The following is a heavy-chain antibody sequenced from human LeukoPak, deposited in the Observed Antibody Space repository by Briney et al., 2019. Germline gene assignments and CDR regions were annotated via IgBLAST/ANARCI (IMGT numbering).Heavy chain of an antibody. CDR3: VKDRVDGSGSQFDS. D-gene: IGHD3-10*01. V-gene: IGHV3-21*04. J-gene: IGHJ4*02. Sequence: TWGSLRLSCAASGFTVSNYWMHWVRQAPGKGLVWVSSISGSGAMTYYADSVKGRFTISRDNAMDRLYLQMNSLRADDTAVYYCVKDRVDGSGSQFDSWGQGSLVIVSS. CDR2: ISGSGAMT. CDR1: GFTVSNYW.